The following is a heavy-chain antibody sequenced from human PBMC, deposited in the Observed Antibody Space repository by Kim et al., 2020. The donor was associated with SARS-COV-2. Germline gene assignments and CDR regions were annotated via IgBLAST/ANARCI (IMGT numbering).Heavy chain of an antibody. V-gene: IGHV3-11*01. J-gene: IGHJ5*01. CDR3: ARDPMATIWFDY. Sequence: GGSLRLSCVASGFTFSDYYMSWIRQAPGKGLEWVSYISSSGSTIYYADSVKGRFTISRDNAKNSLYLQMNSLRAEDTAVYYCARDPMATIWFDYWGQGTLVTVSS. D-gene: IGHD1-26*01. CDR2: ISSSGSTI. CDR1: GFTFSDYY.